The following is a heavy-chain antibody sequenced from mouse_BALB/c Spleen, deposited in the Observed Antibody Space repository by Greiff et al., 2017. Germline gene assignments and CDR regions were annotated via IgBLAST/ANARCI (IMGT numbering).Heavy chain of an antibody. D-gene: IGHD2-14*01. CDR3: ASGDRYDSWFAY. J-gene: IGHJ3*01. CDR1: GYTFTDYW. Sequence: QVQLQQPGAELVMPGASVKMSCKASGYTFTDYWMHWVKQRPGQGLEWIGAIDTSDSYTSYNQKFKGKATLTVDESSSTAYMQLSSLTSEDSAVYYCASGDRYDSWFAYWGQGTLVTVSA. CDR2: IDTSDSYT. V-gene: IGHV1-69*01.